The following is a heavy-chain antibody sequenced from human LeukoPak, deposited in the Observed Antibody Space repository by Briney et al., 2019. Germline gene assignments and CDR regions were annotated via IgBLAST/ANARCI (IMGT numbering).Heavy chain of an antibody. Sequence: SETLSLTCTVSGASVSSASYWTWIRQPPGKGVEWIAHIYNGVNTNYNPSLKSRVTISIDTSKNQFSLKLSSVTAADTAVYYCAGGYRFNYYYYGMDVWGQGTTVTVSS. V-gene: IGHV4-61*01. CDR3: AGGYRFNYYYYGMDV. J-gene: IGHJ6*02. CDR2: IYNGVNT. CDR1: GASVSSASY. D-gene: IGHD2-21*02.